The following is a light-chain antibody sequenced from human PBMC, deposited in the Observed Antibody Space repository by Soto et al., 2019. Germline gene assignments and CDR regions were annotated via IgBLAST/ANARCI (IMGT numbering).Light chain of an antibody. CDR2: ENN. Sequence: VLTQPLSVSESPGKTVTLSCTRSSGSIDTIYVQWYQQRPGSAPSIVIYENNHRPSGVPDRFSGSTDTSSNSASLVISGLKTEDEADYYCQAYDSNNRGVFGGGTKLTVL. CDR1: SGSIDTIY. CDR3: QAYDSNNRGV. V-gene: IGLV6-57*04. J-gene: IGLJ3*02.